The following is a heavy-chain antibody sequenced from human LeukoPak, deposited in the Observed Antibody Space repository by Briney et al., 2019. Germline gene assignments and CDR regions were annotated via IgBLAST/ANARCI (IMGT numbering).Heavy chain of an antibody. CDR1: GFTFSSYA. J-gene: IGHJ4*02. Sequence: GGSLRLSCAASGFTFSSYAMSWVRQAPGKGLEWVSAISGSGGSTYYADSVKGRFTISRDNYKNTLYLQMNSLRAEDTAVYYCAKGGDDYGDLYYYFDYWGQGTLVTVSS. V-gene: IGHV3-23*01. D-gene: IGHD4-17*01. CDR3: AKGGDDYGDLYYYFDY. CDR2: ISGSGGST.